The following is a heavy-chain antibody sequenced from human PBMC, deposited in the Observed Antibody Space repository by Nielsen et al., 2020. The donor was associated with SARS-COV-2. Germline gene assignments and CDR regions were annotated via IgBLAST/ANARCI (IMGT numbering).Heavy chain of an antibody. V-gene: IGHV4-34*01. CDR3: ARRSSGSYYGGFDY. CDR1: GGSFSGYY. Sequence: SETLSLTCAVYGGSFSGYYWSWIRQPPGKGLEWFGSIYYSGYTYYNPSFKSRVTISVDTSKNQFSLKLSSVTAADTAVYYCARRSSGSYYGGFDYWGQGTLVTVSS. J-gene: IGHJ4*02. D-gene: IGHD1-26*01. CDR2: IYYSGYT.